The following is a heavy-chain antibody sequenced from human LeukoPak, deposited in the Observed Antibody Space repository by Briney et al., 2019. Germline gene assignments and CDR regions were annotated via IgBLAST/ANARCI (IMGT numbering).Heavy chain of an antibody. V-gene: IGHV3-66*01. J-gene: IGHJ3*02. CDR1: GYTVSCNY. CDR2: IYSGGST. CDR3: ARGSRDGYNLASAFDI. D-gene: IGHD5-24*01. Sequence: PGGSLRLSCAASGYTVSCNYMSWVRQAPGKGLEWVSAIYSGGSTYYADSVKGRFTISRDNSKNTLYLQMNSLRAEDTAVYYCARGSRDGYNLASAFDIWGQGTMVTVSS.